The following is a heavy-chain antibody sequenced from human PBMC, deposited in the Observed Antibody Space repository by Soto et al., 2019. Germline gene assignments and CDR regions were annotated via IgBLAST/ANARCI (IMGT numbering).Heavy chain of an antibody. Sequence: QVQLVQSGAEVKKPGASVKVSCKASGYTFTIYGISWVRQAPGQGLEWMGWISAYNGNTKYAQKLQGRVTMTTDRSASTAYMELGSLRSDDTAVYYCAGDGKPYCSGGSCYFDYSGQGTLVTVSS. CDR3: AGDGKPYCSGGSCYFDY. J-gene: IGHJ4*02. D-gene: IGHD2-15*01. CDR1: GYTFTIYG. CDR2: ISAYNGNT. V-gene: IGHV1-18*01.